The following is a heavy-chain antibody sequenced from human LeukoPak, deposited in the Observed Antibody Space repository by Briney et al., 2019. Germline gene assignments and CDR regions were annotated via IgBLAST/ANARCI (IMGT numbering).Heavy chain of an antibody. V-gene: IGHV3-23*01. J-gene: IGHJ4*02. CDR2: ISGSGGNT. CDR1: GFTFTSYA. CDR3: AKAVYYDTTGTFDY. Sequence: GGSLRLSCAASGFTFTSYAMSWVRQAPGKGLEWVSAISGSGGNTYYADSVKGRFTIARDNSKNTLYLQMNSLRAEDTAVYYCAKAVYYDTTGTFDYWGQGTLVTVSS. D-gene: IGHD3-22*01.